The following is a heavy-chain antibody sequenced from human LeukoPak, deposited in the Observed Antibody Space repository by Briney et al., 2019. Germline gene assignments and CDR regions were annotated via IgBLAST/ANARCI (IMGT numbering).Heavy chain of an antibody. CDR3: TTEKDLYYYDSSGYFH. CDR2: IKSKADGGRA. D-gene: IGHD3-22*01. V-gene: IGHV3-15*01. CDR1: GFSFTDAW. Sequence: PGGSLRLSCAASGFSFTDAWMSWVRQAPGRGLEWVGRIKSKADGGRAEYAATVKGRLFISRDDAKSTLYVQMNRLRTEDTAVYYCTTEKDLYYYDSSGYFHWGQGSLVAVSS. J-gene: IGHJ4*02.